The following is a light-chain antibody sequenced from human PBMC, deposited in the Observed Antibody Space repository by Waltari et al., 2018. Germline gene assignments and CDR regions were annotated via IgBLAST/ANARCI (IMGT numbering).Light chain of an antibody. Sequence: DIVLTQSPGTLSLSPGERATLSCTASQTVSSIFIAWYQQKPGQAPRLLIYGASSRATGIPDRFSGSGAGTDYTLTISRVEPEDFAVYYCQQYGRAPLTFGGGTKVEIK. J-gene: IGKJ4*01. CDR2: GAS. V-gene: IGKV3-20*01. CDR1: QTVSSIF. CDR3: QQYGRAPLT.